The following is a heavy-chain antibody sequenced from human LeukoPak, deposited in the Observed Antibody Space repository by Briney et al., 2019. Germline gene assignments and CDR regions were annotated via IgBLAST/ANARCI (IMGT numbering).Heavy chain of an antibody. CDR2: IYPGDSDT. CDR1: GYSFSTYW. D-gene: IGHD2-21*01. Sequence: GESLKISCKGSGYSFSTYWIGWVRQMPGKGLEWMGIIYPGDSDTRYSPSCQGQVTISADKSITTAYLQWSSLKASDTAMYYCARHGSIANRRTRFDPWGQGTLVTVSS. CDR3: ARHGSIANRRTRFDP. J-gene: IGHJ5*02. V-gene: IGHV5-51*01.